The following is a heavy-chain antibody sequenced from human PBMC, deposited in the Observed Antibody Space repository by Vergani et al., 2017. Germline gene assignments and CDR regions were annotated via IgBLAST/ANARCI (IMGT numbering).Heavy chain of an antibody. J-gene: IGHJ5*02. V-gene: IGHV3-66*02. CDR2: IYSGDET. D-gene: IGHD3-10*01. CDR1: GYTVSGNY. CDR3: ARGNYYGSGTYVDP. Sequence: ELQLVESGGGLVQPGGSLILSCAASGYTVSGNYMTWVRQAPGKGLEWVSHIYSGDETYYADSVKGRVTISRDTSKNTSHLQRNNLRVEDTAVYYCARGNYYGSGTYVDPWGQGTLVTVSS.